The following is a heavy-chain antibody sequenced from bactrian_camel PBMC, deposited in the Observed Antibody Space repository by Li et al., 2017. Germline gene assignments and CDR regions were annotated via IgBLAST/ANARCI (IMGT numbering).Heavy chain of an antibody. Sequence: QVQLVESGGDSVQTGGSLKLSCTYSGYTSFIDCMGWFRQAPGKEREGVAAIYTNGGRTAYVDSVKGRFTISRDNAKNTVYLQMTSLKPEDASMYYCASASRILWSSSWREAENYEHWGQGTQVTVS. D-gene: IGHD6*01. CDR2: IYTNGGRT. CDR1: GYTSFIDC. J-gene: IGHJ4*01. CDR3: ASASRILWSSSWREAENYEH. V-gene: IGHV3S1*01.